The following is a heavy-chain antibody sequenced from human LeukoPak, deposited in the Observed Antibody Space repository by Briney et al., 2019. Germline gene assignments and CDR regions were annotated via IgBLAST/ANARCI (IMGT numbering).Heavy chain of an antibody. J-gene: IGHJ6*02. CDR3: ARYPDIVVVPAAVAHYYYYGMDV. CDR1: GGTFSSYA. CDR2: IIPIFGTA. V-gene: IGHV1-69*13. D-gene: IGHD2-2*01. Sequence: SVKVSCKASGGTFSSYAISWVRQAPGQGLKWMGGIIPIFGTANYAQKFQGRVTITADESTSTAYMELSSLRSEGTAVYYCARYPDIVVVPAAVAHYYYYGMDVWGQGTTVTVSS.